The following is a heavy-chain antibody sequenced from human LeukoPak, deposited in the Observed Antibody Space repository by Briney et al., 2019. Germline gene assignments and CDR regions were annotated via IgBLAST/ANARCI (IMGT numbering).Heavy chain of an antibody. CDR2: ISWNSGSI. J-gene: IGHJ4*02. Sequence: GGSLRLSCAASGFTFDDYAMHWVRQAPGKGLEWVSGISWNSGSIGYADSVKGRFTISRDNAKNSLYLQMNSLRAEDTALYYCAKDHRYDILTGWGFDYWGQGTLVTVSS. V-gene: IGHV3-9*01. CDR1: GFTFDDYA. D-gene: IGHD3-9*01. CDR3: AKDHRYDILTGWGFDY.